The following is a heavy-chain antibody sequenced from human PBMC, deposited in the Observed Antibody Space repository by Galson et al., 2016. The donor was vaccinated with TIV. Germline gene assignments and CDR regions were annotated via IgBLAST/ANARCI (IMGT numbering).Heavy chain of an antibody. J-gene: IGHJ5*02. CDR1: GYTFINFG. CDR2: ISPYNGRT. CDR3: ARDWAPMTAVASFWFDP. D-gene: IGHD4-23*01. V-gene: IGHV1-18*01. Sequence: SVKVSCKASGYTFINFGISWLRQAPGQGLEWTGWISPYNGRTKYSQKFQGRVTLTTGSVTSSADMELRSLRSDDTAVYFCARDWAPMTAVASFWFDPWGPGTLVTVSS.